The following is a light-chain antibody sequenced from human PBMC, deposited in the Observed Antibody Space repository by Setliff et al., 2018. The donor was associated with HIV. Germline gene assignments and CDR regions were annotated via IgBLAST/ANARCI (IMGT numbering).Light chain of an antibody. CDR1: RSNIGSYD. CDR2: RNN. J-gene: IGLJ2*01. V-gene: IGLV1-47*01. CDR3: ATWDDTLGGRVL. Sequence: QSVLTQPPSASGTRGQRVSISCSGSRSNIGSYDVYWYQQLPGTAPKLLIYRNNQRPSGVPDRFSGSKSGASASLAISGLRSDDEADYYCATWDDTLGGRVLFGGGTQLT.